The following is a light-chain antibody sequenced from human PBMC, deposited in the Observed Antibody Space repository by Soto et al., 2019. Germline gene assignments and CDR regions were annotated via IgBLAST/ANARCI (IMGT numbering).Light chain of an antibody. V-gene: IGKV1-9*01. Sequence: DIQLTQSPSFLSASLGDRVTITCRASQDISDYLACYQQRPGKAPKLLIYAASTLQSGVPSRFSGSGSGTEFTLTISSLQPEDFATYYCQQLNSYPLTFGGGTKVDIK. CDR2: AAS. J-gene: IGKJ4*01. CDR1: QDISDY. CDR3: QQLNSYPLT.